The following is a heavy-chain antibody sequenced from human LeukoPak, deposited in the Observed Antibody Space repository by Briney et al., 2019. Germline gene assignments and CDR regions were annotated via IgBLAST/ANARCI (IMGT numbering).Heavy chain of an antibody. Sequence: QSGGSLRLSRAAPGFTFSSYGMHWVRQAPRKGLEWGAVIWYDGSNKYYADSVKGRFTISRDNSKNTLCLQMNSLRVEDTAVYYCARDHYSSGPYYFDYWGQGTLVTVSS. CDR1: GFTFSSYG. CDR3: ARDHYSSGPYYFDY. J-gene: IGHJ4*02. V-gene: IGHV3-33*01. D-gene: IGHD6-19*01. CDR2: IWYDGSNK.